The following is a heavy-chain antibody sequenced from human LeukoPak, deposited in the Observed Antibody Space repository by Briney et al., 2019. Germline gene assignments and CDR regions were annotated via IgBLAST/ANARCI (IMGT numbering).Heavy chain of an antibody. CDR1: GFTFSRHG. Sequence: GGSLRLSCAPSGFTFSRHGMHWVRQAPGKGLEWVAIISNDGSRKYYAHSVEGRFTISRDNSKNTLYLQMDSLRAEDTAVYYCARDRAWNYFDYWGQGTLVTVSS. J-gene: IGHJ4*02. CDR2: ISNDGSRK. V-gene: IGHV3-30*03. D-gene: IGHD3-3*01. CDR3: ARDRAWNYFDY.